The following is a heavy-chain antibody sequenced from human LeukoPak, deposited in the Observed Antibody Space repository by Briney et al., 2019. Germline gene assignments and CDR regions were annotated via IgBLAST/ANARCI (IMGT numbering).Heavy chain of an antibody. D-gene: IGHD3-22*01. CDR1: GFTFSSYS. CDR3: ARVWSSGYTKDY. J-gene: IGHJ4*02. V-gene: IGHV3-48*04. CDR2: ISSSSTI. Sequence: GGSLRLSCAASGFTFSSYSIDWVRQAPGKGLEWLSYISSSSTIYYADSVKGRFTISRDNAKNSVYLQMDSLRAEDTAVYYCARVWSSGYTKDYWGQGTLVTVSS.